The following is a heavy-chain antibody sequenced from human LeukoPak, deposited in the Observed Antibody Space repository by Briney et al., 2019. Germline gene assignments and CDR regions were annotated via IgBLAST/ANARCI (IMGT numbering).Heavy chain of an antibody. Sequence: GGSLRLSCAASGFTFNNHALTWVRQTPGKGPECVSAVSGDGVSPYYADSVRGRFTISRENAKNSLYLQMNSLRAEDTAVYYCARGRGSGSYYWFDPWGQGTLVTVSS. CDR2: VSGDGVSP. V-gene: IGHV3-23*01. CDR1: GFTFNNHA. CDR3: ARGRGSGSYYWFDP. D-gene: IGHD1-26*01. J-gene: IGHJ5*02.